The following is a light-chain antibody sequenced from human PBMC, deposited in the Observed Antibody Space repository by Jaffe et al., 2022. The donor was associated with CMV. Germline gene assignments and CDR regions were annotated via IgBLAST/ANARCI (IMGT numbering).Light chain of an antibody. CDR1: QTISNH. CDR2: AAS. J-gene: IGKJ3*01. V-gene: IGKV1-39*01. CDR3: QQSYSTPFT. Sequence: DIQMTQSPSSLSASVEDRVTITCRASQTISNHLNWYQRKPGKAPKLLLYAASSLQGGVPSRFSGSGSGTDFTLTISSLQPEDFATYYCQQSYSTPFTFGPGTKVDVK.